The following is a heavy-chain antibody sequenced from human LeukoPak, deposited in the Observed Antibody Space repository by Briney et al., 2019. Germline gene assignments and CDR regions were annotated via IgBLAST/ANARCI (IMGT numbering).Heavy chain of an antibody. CDR2: INQDGREK. CDR3: ARDFRNAGDY. Sequence: QPGGSLRPSCAASGFTFSTYWINWVRQAPGKGLEWVANINQDGREKYYVDSAKGRFTISRDNARNTLYLQMNSLRAEDTAVYYCARDFRNAGDYWGQGTLVTVSS. V-gene: IGHV3-7*01. D-gene: IGHD1-14*01. J-gene: IGHJ4*02. CDR1: GFTFSTYW.